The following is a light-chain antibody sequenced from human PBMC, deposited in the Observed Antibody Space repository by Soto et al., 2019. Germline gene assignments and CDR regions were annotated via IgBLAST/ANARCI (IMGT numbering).Light chain of an antibody. J-gene: IGLJ1*01. CDR1: SSDVGGCNY. V-gene: IGLV2-14*01. CDR3: AAWDDSLNGLDV. Sequence: QSVLTQPASVSGSPGQSITISCTGTSSDVGGCNYVSWYQQHPGKAPKLMIYDVSNRPSGVSNRFSGSKSGNSASLAISGLQSEDEADYYCAAWDDSLNGLDVFGTGTKSPS. CDR2: DVS.